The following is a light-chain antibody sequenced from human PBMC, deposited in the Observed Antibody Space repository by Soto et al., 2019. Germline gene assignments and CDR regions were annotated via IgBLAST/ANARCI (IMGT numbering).Light chain of an antibody. Sequence: QSVLTQPPSVSAAPRQKVTISCSGSSSNIGNNYVSWYQQLPGTAPKLLIYDNSNRPSGIPDRFSGSKSGTSATLGITGLQTGDEADYYCGTWDSSLSAVVFGGGTKLTVL. CDR3: GTWDSSLSAVV. J-gene: IGLJ2*01. CDR2: DNS. CDR1: SSNIGNNY. V-gene: IGLV1-51*01.